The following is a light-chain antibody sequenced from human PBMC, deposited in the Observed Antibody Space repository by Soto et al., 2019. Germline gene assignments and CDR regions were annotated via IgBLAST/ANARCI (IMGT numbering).Light chain of an antibody. Sequence: DIQMTQSPSTLSASVGDRVTITCRASQSINTWLAWYQQKPGKAPKLLIYAASTLQSGVPSRFSGRGSGTDFTLTIRSMQTEDVATYYCQKYNSAPWTFGQGTKVDIK. J-gene: IGKJ1*01. CDR3: QKYNSAPWT. V-gene: IGKV1-27*01. CDR1: QSINTW. CDR2: AAS.